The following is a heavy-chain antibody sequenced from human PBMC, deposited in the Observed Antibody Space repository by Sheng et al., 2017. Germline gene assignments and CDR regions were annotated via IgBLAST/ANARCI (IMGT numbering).Heavy chain of an antibody. CDR3: ARDEYSYGWDGMDV. CDR1: GGSISSSSYY. J-gene: IGHJ6*02. D-gene: IGHD5-18*01. V-gene: IGHV4-39*07. Sequence: QLQLQESGPGLVKPSETLSLTCTVSGGSISSSSYYWGWIRQPPGKGLEWIGSIYYSGSTYYNPSLKSRVTISVDTSKNQFSLKLSSVTAADTAVYYCARDEYSYGWDGMDVWGQGTTGHRLL. CDR2: IYYSGST.